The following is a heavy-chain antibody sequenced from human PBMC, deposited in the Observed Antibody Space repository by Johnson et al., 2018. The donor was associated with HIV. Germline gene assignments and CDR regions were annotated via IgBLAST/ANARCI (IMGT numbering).Heavy chain of an antibody. V-gene: IGHV3-7*03. CDR3: ARGYYGSGSRVFDI. CDR1: AFTFSSYA. CDR2: IKCDGSEK. Sequence: VQLVESGGGVVQPGRSLRLSCAASAFTFSSYAMHWVRQAPGKGLEWVADIKCDGSEKYYVDSVKGRFTISRDNAKNSLYLEMNSLRAEDTAFYYCARGYYGSGSRVFDIWGQGTRVTVSS. D-gene: IGHD3-10*01. J-gene: IGHJ3*02.